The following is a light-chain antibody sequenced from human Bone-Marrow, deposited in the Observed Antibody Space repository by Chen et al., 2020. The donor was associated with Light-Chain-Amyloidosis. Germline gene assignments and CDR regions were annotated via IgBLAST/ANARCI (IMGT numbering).Light chain of an antibody. J-gene: IGKJ5*01. CDR2: AAS. CDR1: QSISSY. CDR3: QKSDSTSLIT. V-gene: IGKV1-39*01. Sequence: DIQMTQSPSSLSASVGDRVTITCRASQSISSYLNWYQQKPGKAPQLLIHAASSLQSGVPSRFSVSGSGTDFTLTISSLRPEDFATYDCQKSDSTSLITFCQGTLLEIK.